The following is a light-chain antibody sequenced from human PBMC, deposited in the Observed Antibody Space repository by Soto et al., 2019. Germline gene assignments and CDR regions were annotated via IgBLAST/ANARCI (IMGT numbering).Light chain of an antibody. CDR2: DAS. Sequence: DIQMTHSPSSLSASVGDRVTITCRASQSISSYLNWYQQKPGKAPKLLIYDASALPRGVPSRFSGSGSGIKFTLTIASLQHDDFATYYCQQYETFSGTFGPGTKVDIK. CDR3: QQYETFSGT. J-gene: IGKJ1*01. V-gene: IGKV1-5*01. CDR1: QSISSY.